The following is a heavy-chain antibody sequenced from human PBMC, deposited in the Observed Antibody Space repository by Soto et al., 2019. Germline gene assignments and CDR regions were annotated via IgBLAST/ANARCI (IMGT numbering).Heavy chain of an antibody. V-gene: IGHV1-3*01. Sequence: ASVKVSCKASGYTFTSYAMHWVRQAPGQRLEWMGWINAGNGNTKYSQKFQGRVTITRDTSASTAYMELSSLRSEDTAVYYCARSVVPAADAFDIWGQGTMVTVSS. CDR1: GYTFTSYA. D-gene: IGHD2-2*01. CDR3: ARSVVPAADAFDI. CDR2: INAGNGNT. J-gene: IGHJ3*02.